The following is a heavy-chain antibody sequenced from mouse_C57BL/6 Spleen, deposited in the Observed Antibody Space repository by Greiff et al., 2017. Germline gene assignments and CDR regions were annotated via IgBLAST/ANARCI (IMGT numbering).Heavy chain of an antibody. J-gene: IGHJ3*01. CDR2: ISAGGSYT. D-gene: IGHD1-1*01. Sequence: EVQLVESGGGLVKPGGSLKLSCAASGFTFSSYAMSWVRQTPEKRLEWVATISAGGSYTYYPDKVKGRFTISRDNAKNNLYLQMSHLKSEDTAMYYCARESNYYGSSYPFADWGQGTLVTVSA. CDR3: ARESNYYGSSYPFAD. CDR1: GFTFSSYA. V-gene: IGHV5-4*01.